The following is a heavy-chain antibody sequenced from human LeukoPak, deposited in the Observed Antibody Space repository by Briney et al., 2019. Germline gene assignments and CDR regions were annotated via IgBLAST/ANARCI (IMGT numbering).Heavy chain of an antibody. Sequence: SQTLSLTCAISGDSVSSNSAAWNWIRQSPSRGLEWLGRTYYRSKWYNDYAVSVKSRITINPDTSKNQFSLQLNSVTPEDTAVYYCARDGFTYYYGSGSFPFDYWGQGTLVTVSS. CDR2: TYYRSKWYN. CDR3: ARDGFTYYYGSGSFPFDY. CDR1: GDSVSSNSAA. D-gene: IGHD3-10*01. V-gene: IGHV6-1*01. J-gene: IGHJ4*02.